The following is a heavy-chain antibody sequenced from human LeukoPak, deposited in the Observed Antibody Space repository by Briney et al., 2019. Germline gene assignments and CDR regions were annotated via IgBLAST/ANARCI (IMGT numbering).Heavy chain of an antibody. Sequence: TGGSLRLSCEASGFTFNNYWMSWFRQAPGKGLEWVANIKQDESEKNYVDSVKGRFTISRDNVKNSLYLQMNSLRAEDTAVYYCAKSPGRNYYYYYMDVWGKGTTVTVSS. CDR2: IKQDESEK. CDR3: AKSPGRNYYYYYMDV. V-gene: IGHV3-7*01. CDR1: GFTFNNYW. J-gene: IGHJ6*03.